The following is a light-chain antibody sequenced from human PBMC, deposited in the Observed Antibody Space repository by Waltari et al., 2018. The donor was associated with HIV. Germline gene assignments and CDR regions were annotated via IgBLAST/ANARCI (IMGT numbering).Light chain of an antibody. J-gene: IGLJ3*02. Sequence: SYELTQPPSVSVSPGQTARITCPGDALPKKYAYWYQQKPGQAPVLMIYKDSERPSGIPERFSASSSGTTVTLTISGVQAEDEADYYCQSADSSNTGVFGGGTKLTVL. CDR3: QSADSSNTGV. CDR2: KDS. CDR1: ALPKKY. V-gene: IGLV3-25*03.